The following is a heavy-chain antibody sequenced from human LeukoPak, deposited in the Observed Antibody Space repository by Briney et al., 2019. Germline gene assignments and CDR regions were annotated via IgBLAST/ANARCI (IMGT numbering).Heavy chain of an antibody. CDR2: IYYSGST. Sequence: SETLSLTCTVSGGSISSSSYYWDWVRQPPGKGLEWIGSIYYSGSTYYTPSLKSRVTISVDTSKNQFSLKLSSVTAADTAVYYCARGNPYVAAAGRDDYWGQGTLVTVSS. V-gene: IGHV4-39*07. J-gene: IGHJ4*02. CDR1: GGSISSSSYY. D-gene: IGHD6-13*01. CDR3: ARGNPYVAAAGRDDY.